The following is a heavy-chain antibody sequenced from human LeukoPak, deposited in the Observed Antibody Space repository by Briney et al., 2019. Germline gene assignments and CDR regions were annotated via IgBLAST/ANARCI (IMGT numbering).Heavy chain of an antibody. D-gene: IGHD2-8*01. CDR2: IYYSGST. CDR3: ASGVVYAAPLY. CDR1: GGSISSSSYY. J-gene: IGHJ4*02. V-gene: IGHV4-39*01. Sequence: SGTLSLTCTVSGGSISSSSYYWGWIRQPPGKGLEWIGSIYYSGSTYYNPSLKSRVTISVDTSKNQFSLKLSSVTAADTAVYYCASGVVYAAPLYWGQGTLVTVSS.